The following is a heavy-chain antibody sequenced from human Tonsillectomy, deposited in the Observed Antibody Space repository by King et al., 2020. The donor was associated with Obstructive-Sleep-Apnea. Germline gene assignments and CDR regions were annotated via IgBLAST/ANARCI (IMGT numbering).Heavy chain of an antibody. Sequence: QLQESGPGLVKPSETLSLTCTVSGGSISSSSYYWGLIRQPPGKGLEWIGSISYSGSIFYNPSLKSRVAISVDTSKNQFSLKLSSVTAADTAVYDCARGCDDDAAYYYGMDVWGQGTTVTVSS. CDR2: ISYSGSI. CDR3: ARGCDDDAAYYYGMDV. J-gene: IGHJ6*02. D-gene: IGHD2-2*01. CDR1: GGSISSSSYY. V-gene: IGHV4-39*07.